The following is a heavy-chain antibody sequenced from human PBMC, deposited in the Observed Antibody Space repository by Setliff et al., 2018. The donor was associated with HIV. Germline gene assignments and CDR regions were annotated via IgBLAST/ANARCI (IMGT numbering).Heavy chain of an antibody. CDR3: ARDPLPEGSSTIPVELFDY. J-gene: IGHJ4*02. CDR2: INPSGGST. D-gene: IGHD2-2*01. CDR1: GYTFTSYY. V-gene: IGHV1-46*01. Sequence: ASVKVSCKASGYTFTSYYMHWVRQAPGQGLEWMGIINPSGGSTSYARKFQGRVTMTRDTSTSTVYMELSSLRSEDTAVYYCARDPLPEGSSTIPVELFDYWGQGTLVTVSS.